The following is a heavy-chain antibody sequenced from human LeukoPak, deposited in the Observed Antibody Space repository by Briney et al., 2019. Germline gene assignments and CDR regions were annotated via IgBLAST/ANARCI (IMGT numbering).Heavy chain of an antibody. CDR3: AREASSGYSRAFDI. Sequence: SETLSLTCTVSGASISSYYWSWIRQPPGKGLEWIGYIYYSGSTNYNPSLKSRVTISVDTSKNQFSLKLSSVTAADTAVYYCAREASSGYSRAFDIWGQGTMVTVSS. CDR2: IYYSGST. D-gene: IGHD3-22*01. CDR1: GASISSYY. V-gene: IGHV4-59*01. J-gene: IGHJ3*02.